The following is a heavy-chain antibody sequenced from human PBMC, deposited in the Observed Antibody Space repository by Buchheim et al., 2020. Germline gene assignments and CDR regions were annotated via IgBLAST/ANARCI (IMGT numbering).Heavy chain of an antibody. CDR2: INTGNGDT. J-gene: IGHJ6*02. D-gene: IGHD2-8*02. CDR1: GYTFTKYA. Sequence: QVQVVQSGAEVKKPGASVKVSCKASGYTFTKYAMHWVRQAPGQGLEWMGWINTGNGDTNYSQKFQGRVTITRDTSAGTAYMELSSLRSEDTAVYYCASDYCTAMSCYGTDVWGQGT. V-gene: IGHV1-3*04. CDR3: ASDYCTAMSCYGTDV.